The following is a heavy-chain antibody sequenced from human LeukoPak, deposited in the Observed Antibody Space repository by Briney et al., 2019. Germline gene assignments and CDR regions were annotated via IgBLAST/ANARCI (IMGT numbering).Heavy chain of an antibody. CDR3: TRVGYIDEGIDY. V-gene: IGHV3-7*04. CDR2: IKQDGSKK. Sequence: PGGSLRLSCVESGFTFRSPWMAWLRQAPEKGLEWVANIKQDGSKKSYVDSVKGRFTISRDNAKNSLYLQMNSLRAEDTAIYYCTRVGYIDEGIDYWGQGTLVTVSS. CDR1: GFTFRSPW. J-gene: IGHJ4*02. D-gene: IGHD5-24*01.